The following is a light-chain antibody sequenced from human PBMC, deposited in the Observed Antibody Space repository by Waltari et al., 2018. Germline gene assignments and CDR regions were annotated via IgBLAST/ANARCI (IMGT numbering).Light chain of an antibody. CDR3: QQYNSYGT. V-gene: IGKV1-5*03. CDR1: QSISSW. CDR2: KAS. J-gene: IGKJ1*01. Sequence: DIQMTQSPSTLSASVGDRVTITCRASQSISSWLAWYQQKPGKAPKLLIYKASSLESWVPSRFSGSGSGTEFTLNISSLQPDDFGTYYCQQYNSYGTFGQGPKVEIK.